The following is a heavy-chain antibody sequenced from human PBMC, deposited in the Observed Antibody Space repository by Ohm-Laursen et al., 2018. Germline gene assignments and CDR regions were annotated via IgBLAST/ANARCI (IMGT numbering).Heavy chain of an antibody. J-gene: IGHJ3*02. CDR1: GGSISSYY. CDR2: IYYSGTT. V-gene: IGHV4-59*01. Sequence: PSETLSLTCAVSGGSISSYYWSWIRQPPGKGLEWIGYIYYSGTTNYNPSLKSRVTISLNTSKNQFSLKLISVTAADTAVYYCARRGHAFDIWGQGTMVTVSS. CDR3: ARRGHAFDI.